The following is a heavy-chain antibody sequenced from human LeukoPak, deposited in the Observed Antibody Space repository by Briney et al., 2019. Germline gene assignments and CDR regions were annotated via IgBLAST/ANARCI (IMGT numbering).Heavy chain of an antibody. Sequence: EGSLRLSCAASGFTFSSYSMNWVRQAPGKGLEWVSYISSSSSTIYYADSVKGRFTISRDNAKNSLYLQMNSLRAEDTAVYYCARWDTAMGNWFDPWGQGTLVTVSS. CDR1: GFTFSSYS. D-gene: IGHD5-18*01. CDR3: ARWDTAMGNWFDP. V-gene: IGHV3-48*04. J-gene: IGHJ5*02. CDR2: ISSSSSTI.